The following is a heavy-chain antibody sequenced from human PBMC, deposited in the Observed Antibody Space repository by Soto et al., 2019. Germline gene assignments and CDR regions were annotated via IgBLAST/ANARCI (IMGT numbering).Heavy chain of an antibody. V-gene: IGHV1-69*01. Sequence: QVQLVLSGAEVKKPGSSVRVSCKASRGAFSNYAVSRVRQAPGQGLEWVGGFVPMFGTANYTQKFQDRVTITADEFTSTAYMEVRSLTYEDTAVYYCARVPHWNYDYYFYMDVWGKGTTVTVAS. D-gene: IGHD1-1*01. J-gene: IGHJ6*03. CDR1: RGAFSNYA. CDR2: FVPMFGTA. CDR3: ARVPHWNYDYYFYMDV.